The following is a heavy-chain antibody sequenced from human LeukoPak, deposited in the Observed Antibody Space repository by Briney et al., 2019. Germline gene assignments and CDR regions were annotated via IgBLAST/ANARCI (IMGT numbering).Heavy chain of an antibody. D-gene: IGHD2-15*01. V-gene: IGHV4-39*07. Sequence: SETLSLTCTVSGGSISSSSYYWGWIRQPPGKGLEWIRSIYYSGSTYYNPSLKSRVTISVDTSKNQFSLKLSPVTAADTAVYYCARRIVVVAAVDYWGQGTLVTVSS. CDR1: GGSISSSSYY. J-gene: IGHJ4*02. CDR2: IYYSGST. CDR3: ARRIVVVAAVDY.